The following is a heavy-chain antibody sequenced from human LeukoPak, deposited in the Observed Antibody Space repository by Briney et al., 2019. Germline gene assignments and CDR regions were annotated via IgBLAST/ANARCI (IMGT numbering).Heavy chain of an antibody. CDR1: GYTFISYQ. Sequence: ASVKVSCKASGYTFISYQMHWVRPAPGQGLEWMGIINPTGGSTSHAQKFQGRVTMTRDTSTSTVYMELSSLRSEDTAVYYCARKSSSSCFDYWGQGTLVTVSS. V-gene: IGHV1-46*01. CDR3: ARKSSSSCFDY. CDR2: INPTGGST. J-gene: IGHJ4*02. D-gene: IGHD6-6*01.